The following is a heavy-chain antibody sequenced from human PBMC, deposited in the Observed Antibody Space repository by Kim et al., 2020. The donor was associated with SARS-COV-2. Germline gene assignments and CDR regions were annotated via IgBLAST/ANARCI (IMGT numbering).Heavy chain of an antibody. V-gene: IGHV3-33*01. CDR3: ARGLRKSTVAFLDY. Sequence: ASSVKGRFTISRDNSKNTLYLQMNSLRAEDTAVYYCARGLRKSTVAFLDYWGQGTLVTVSS. D-gene: IGHD4-17*01. J-gene: IGHJ4*02.